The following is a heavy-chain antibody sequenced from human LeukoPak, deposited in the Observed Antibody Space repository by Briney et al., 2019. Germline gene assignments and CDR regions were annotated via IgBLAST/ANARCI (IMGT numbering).Heavy chain of an antibody. CDR2: ISYDGSNK. CDR3: AREQRSQGVDY. Sequence: PGGSLRLSCAASGFTVSTNYLSWVRQAPGKGLEWVAVISYDGSNKYYADSVKGRFTISRDNSKNTLYLQMNSLRAEDTAVYYCAREQRSQGVDYWGQGTLVTVSS. D-gene: IGHD1-26*01. V-gene: IGHV3-30-3*01. J-gene: IGHJ4*02. CDR1: GFTVSTNY.